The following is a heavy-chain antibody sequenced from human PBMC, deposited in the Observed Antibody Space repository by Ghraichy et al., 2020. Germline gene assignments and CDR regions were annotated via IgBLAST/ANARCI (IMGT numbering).Heavy chain of an antibody. Sequence: SVKVSCKASGGTFSSYAISWVRQAPGQGLEWMGGIIPIFGTANYAQKFQGRVTITADESTSTAYMELCSLRSEDTAVYYCARDLGQTISSSSSYYYYYGMDVWGQGTTVTVSS. D-gene: IGHD6-6*01. J-gene: IGHJ6*02. V-gene: IGHV1-69*13. CDR1: GGTFSSYA. CDR2: IIPIFGTA. CDR3: ARDLGQTISSSSSYYYYYGMDV.